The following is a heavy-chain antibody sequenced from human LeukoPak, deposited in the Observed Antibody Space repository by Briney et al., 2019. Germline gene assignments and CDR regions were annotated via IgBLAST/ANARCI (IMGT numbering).Heavy chain of an antibody. V-gene: IGHV3-48*03. CDR2: ISSSGSTI. CDR1: GFTFSSYE. CDR3: AELGITMIGGV. Sequence: GGSLRLSCAASGFTFSSYEMNWVRQAPGKGLEWVSYISSSGSTIYYADSVKGRFTISRDNAKNALYLQMNSLRADDTAVYYCAELGITMIGGVWGKGTTVTISS. J-gene: IGHJ6*04. D-gene: IGHD3-10*02.